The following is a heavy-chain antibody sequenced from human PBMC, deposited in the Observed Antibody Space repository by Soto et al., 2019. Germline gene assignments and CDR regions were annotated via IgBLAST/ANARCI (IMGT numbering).Heavy chain of an antibody. J-gene: IGHJ6*02. CDR1: GFTFNKYA. CDR2: ISGSGAST. D-gene: IGHD2-2*01. V-gene: IGHV3-23*01. Sequence: GGSLRLSCVASGFTFNKYALAWVRQAPGKGLEWVSAISGSGASTYDADSVKGRFTISRDNSKNTLYLQMNSLRAEDTAVYYCAREGCSSTSCYAPYYYYGMDVWGQGTTVTVSS. CDR3: AREGCSSTSCYAPYYYYGMDV.